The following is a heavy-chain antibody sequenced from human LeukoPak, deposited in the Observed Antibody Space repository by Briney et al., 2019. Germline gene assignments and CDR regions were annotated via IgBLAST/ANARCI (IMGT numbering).Heavy chain of an antibody. Sequence: ASVKVSCKASGGTFSSYAISWVRQAPGQGLEWMGWMNPNSGNTGYAQKFQGRVTMTRNTSISTAYMELSSLRSEDTAVYYCARGGVTTWSYYYYGMDVWGQGTTVTVSS. CDR3: ARGGVTTWSYYYYGMDV. CDR1: GGTFSSYA. V-gene: IGHV1-8*02. CDR2: MNPNSGNT. D-gene: IGHD4-11*01. J-gene: IGHJ6*02.